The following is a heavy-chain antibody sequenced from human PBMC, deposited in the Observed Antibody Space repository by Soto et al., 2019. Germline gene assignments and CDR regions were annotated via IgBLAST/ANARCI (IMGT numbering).Heavy chain of an antibody. Sequence: EVQLLESGGGLVQTGGSLRLSCAASGFTFSSYAMSWVRQAPGKGLEWVSAISGSGGSTYYADSVQGRFTISRENSKNTLYLQMNSLRADDTAVYYCAKWSDMVVVVPAAMFAYWGQGTLVTVSS. D-gene: IGHD2-2*01. CDR3: AKWSDMVVVVPAAMFAY. CDR1: GFTFSSYA. CDR2: ISGSGGST. J-gene: IGHJ4*02. V-gene: IGHV3-23*01.